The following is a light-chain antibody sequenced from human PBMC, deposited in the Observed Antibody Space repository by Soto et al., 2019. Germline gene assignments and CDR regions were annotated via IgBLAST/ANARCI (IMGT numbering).Light chain of an antibody. CDR3: QQGNSFPFT. J-gene: IGKJ3*01. V-gene: IGKV1-12*01. Sequence: DIQMTQSPSTLSASVGDTVTITCRASQTISGWLAWYQQRPGKAPNLLIYAASSLQSGVSSRFSGSGSGTDFTLTISSLQPEDFATYYCQQGNSFPFTFGPGTKVDIK. CDR2: AAS. CDR1: QTISGW.